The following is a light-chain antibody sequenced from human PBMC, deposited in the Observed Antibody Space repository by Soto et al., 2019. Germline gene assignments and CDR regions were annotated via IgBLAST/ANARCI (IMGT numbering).Light chain of an antibody. J-gene: IGKJ5*01. CDR3: QQYGSSPIT. V-gene: IGKV3-20*01. CDR2: APS. CDR1: QRSXRH. Sequence: TRSDVPLSVSLSDTSTLACGASQRSXRHLVWYQQKPGQAPRFLXDAPSTRDTGIPDRLSGSGSGADFPFTISSLEPEDFAVYYCQQYGSSPITFGQGTRLEIK.